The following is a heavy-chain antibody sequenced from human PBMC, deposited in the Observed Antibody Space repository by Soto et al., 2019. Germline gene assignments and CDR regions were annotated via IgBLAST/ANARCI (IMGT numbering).Heavy chain of an antibody. D-gene: IGHD3-10*01. V-gene: IGHV4-31*01. CDR3: ARGGSGPDY. CDR1: GASISSGGYY. J-gene: IGHJ4*02. CDR2: IYYSGST. Sequence: QVQLQESGPGLVKPSQTLSLTCTVSGASISSGGYYWSWIRQHPGKGLEWIGHIYYSGSTYYNPSPKGPVTLVNGPSGPQFSLKLTSVTAADTAVYYCARGGSGPDYWGQGTLVTVSS.